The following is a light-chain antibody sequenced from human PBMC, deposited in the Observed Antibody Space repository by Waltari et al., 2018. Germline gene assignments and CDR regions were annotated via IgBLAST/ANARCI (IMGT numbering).Light chain of an antibody. CDR3: QQYDNLPSYT. CDR1: QDISNY. J-gene: IGKJ2*01. Sequence: DIQMTQSPSSLSASVGDRFPITCQASQDISNYLKWYQQKPVKAPKLLTYDASNLETGVPSRFSGSGSGTDFTFTISSLQPEDIATYYCQQYDNLPSYTFGQGTKLQIK. V-gene: IGKV1-33*01. CDR2: DAS.